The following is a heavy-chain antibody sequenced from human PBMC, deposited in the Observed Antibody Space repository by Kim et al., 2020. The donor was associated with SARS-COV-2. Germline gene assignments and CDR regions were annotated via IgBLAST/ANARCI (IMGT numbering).Heavy chain of an antibody. CDR2: INPSGGST. Sequence: ASVKVSCKASGYTFTSYYMHWVRQAPGQGLEWMGIINPSGGSTSYAQKFQGRVTMTRDTSTSTVYMELSSLRSEDTAVYYCARGSPVYYDILTGYYRDYWGQGNLVTVSS. V-gene: IGHV1-46*01. J-gene: IGHJ4*02. D-gene: IGHD3-9*01. CDR1: GYTFTSYY. CDR3: ARGSPVYYDILTGYYRDY.